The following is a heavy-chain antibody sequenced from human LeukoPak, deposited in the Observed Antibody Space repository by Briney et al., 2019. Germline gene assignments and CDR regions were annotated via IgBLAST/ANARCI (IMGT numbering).Heavy chain of an antibody. D-gene: IGHD3-10*01. V-gene: IGHV1-24*01. CDR2: FDPEDGET. CDR3: ARLAMVRGVIIAYFDY. CDR1: GYTLTELS. J-gene: IGHJ4*02. Sequence: ASVKVSCKVSGYTLTELSMHWVRQAPGKGLERMGGFDPEDGETIYAQKFQGRVTMTEDTSTDTAYMELSSLRSEDTAVYYCARLAMVRGVIIAYFDYRGQGTLVTVSS.